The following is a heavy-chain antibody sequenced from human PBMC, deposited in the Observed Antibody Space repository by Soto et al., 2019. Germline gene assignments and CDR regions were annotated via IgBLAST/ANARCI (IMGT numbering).Heavy chain of an antibody. CDR3: TRIKRAAGWYYYYGMDV. Sequence: PGGSLRLSCTASGFTFGYYAMSWGRQAPGKGLEWVGFIRSKAYGFTTEYAASVKGRFTISRDDSKSIAYLQMNSLKTEDTAVYYCTRIKRAAGWYYYYGMDVWGQGTTVTVSS. D-gene: IGHD6-13*01. V-gene: IGHV3-49*04. CDR1: GFTFGYYA. CDR2: IRSKAYGFTT. J-gene: IGHJ6*02.